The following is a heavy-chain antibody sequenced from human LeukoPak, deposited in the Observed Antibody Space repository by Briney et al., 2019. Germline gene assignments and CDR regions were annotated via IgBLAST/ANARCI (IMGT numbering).Heavy chain of an antibody. CDR2: MYYRGSI. CDR1: GGSISSGDYY. D-gene: IGHD2-15*01. Sequence: SETLSLTCTVSGGSISSGDYYWSWIRQPPGKGLEWIGTMYYRGSIYYNPSLKSRVTISADTSKNQFSLKQSSVTAADTAVYYCARERSLGYCSDGSCYGDAFDFWGQGTMVTVSS. CDR3: ARERSLGYCSDGSCYGDAFDF. V-gene: IGHV4-39*07. J-gene: IGHJ3*01.